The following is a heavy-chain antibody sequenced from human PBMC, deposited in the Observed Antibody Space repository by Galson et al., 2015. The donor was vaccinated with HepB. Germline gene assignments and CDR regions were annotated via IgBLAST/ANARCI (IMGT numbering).Heavy chain of an antibody. Sequence: CAISGDSVSNNIVVWNWIRQSPSRGLEWLGRTYYTSTWYNDYALSVRSRITINADTSKNQVSLQLKSVTPDDTAVYYCAREQGNCLGHWGQGTLVTASS. CDR1: GDSVSNNIVV. CDR3: AREQGNCLGH. V-gene: IGHV6-1*01. D-gene: IGHD4-23*01. CDR2: TYYTSTWYN. J-gene: IGHJ4*02.